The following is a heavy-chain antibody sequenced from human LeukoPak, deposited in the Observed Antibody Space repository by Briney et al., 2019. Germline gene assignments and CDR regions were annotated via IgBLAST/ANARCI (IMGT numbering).Heavy chain of an antibody. D-gene: IGHD3-3*01. J-gene: IGHJ6*03. CDR2: ISGSGGST. V-gene: IGHV3-23*01. CDR3: AKDSGGYYDFWSGYYNGDYYYYYYMDV. CDR1: GFTFSSYA. Sequence: GGSLRLSSAASGFTFSSYAMSWVRQAPGKGLEWVSAISGSGGSTYYADSLKGRFTISRDNSKNTLYLQMNSLRAEDTAVYYCAKDSGGYYDFWSGYYNGDYYYYYYMDVWGKGTTVTVSS.